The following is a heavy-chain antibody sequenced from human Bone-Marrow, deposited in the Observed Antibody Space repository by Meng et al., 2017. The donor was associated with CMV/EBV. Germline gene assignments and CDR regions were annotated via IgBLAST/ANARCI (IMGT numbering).Heavy chain of an antibody. CDR3: ARDLDPEAFGYYYGMDV. V-gene: IGHV3-21*01. CDR1: GFTFSSYS. J-gene: IGHJ6*02. Sequence: GESLKISCAASGFTFSSYSMNWVRQAPGKELEWVSSISSSSSYIYYADSVKGRFTISRDNAKNSLYLQMNSLRAEDTAVYYCARDLDPEAFGYYYGMDVWGQGTTVTVSS. D-gene: IGHD1-14*01. CDR2: ISSSSSYI.